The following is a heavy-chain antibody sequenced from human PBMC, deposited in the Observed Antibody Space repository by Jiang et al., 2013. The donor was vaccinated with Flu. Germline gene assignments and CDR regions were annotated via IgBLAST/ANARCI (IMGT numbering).Heavy chain of an antibody. J-gene: IGHJ4*02. CDR1: GFSFSNYA. CDR2: ISLDASKK. D-gene: IGHD5-12*01. Sequence: VQLVESGGGVVQPGRSLRLTCTASGFSFSNYAMHWVRQAPGKGLEWVAIISLDASKKFYADSVRGRFTISRDNSENTLFLQMRSLRVEDTAVYYCARDLRDSGYPAYWGPGTLVTVSS. CDR3: ARDLRDSGYPAY. V-gene: IGHV3-30*14.